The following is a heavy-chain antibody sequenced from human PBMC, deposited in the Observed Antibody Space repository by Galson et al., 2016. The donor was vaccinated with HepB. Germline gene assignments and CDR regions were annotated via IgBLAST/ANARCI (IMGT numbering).Heavy chain of an antibody. Sequence: SLRLSCAGSGFTFSNYWMSWVRQAPGKGLEWVANINQDGSEDYYVDSVKGRFTVSRDDAKNSLYLQMNSLRVDDTAVYYCAREGYYYGTMGYYYAYWGQGTLVTVSS. CDR1: GFTFSNYW. D-gene: IGHD3-22*01. J-gene: IGHJ4*02. CDR2: INQDGSED. V-gene: IGHV3-7*01. CDR3: AREGYYYGTMGYYYAY.